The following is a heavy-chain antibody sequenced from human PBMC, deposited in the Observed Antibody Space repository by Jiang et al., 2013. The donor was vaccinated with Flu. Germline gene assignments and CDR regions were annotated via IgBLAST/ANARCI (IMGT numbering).Heavy chain of an antibody. D-gene: IGHD4-17*01. J-gene: IGHJ2*01. CDR1: GCTFTSYD. CDR2: MNPNSGNT. Sequence: SGAEVKKPGASVKVSCKASGCTFTSYDINWVRQATGQGLEWMGWMNPNSGNTGYAQKFQGRVTMTRNTSISTAYMELSSLRSEDTAVYYCARAIPPRDYGDFHFDLWGHGTLVTVSS. V-gene: IGHV1-8*01. CDR3: ARAIPPRDYGDFHFDL.